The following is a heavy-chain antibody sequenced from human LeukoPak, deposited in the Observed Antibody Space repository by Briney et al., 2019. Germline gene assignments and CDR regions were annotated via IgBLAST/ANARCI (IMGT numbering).Heavy chain of an antibody. CDR3: ARHIHAALTYNLGYSYEDVSDY. V-gene: IGHV4-39*01. J-gene: IGHJ4*02. CDR2: IYYSGST. D-gene: IGHD5-18*01. Sequence: SETLSLTCTVSGGSLSSSSYYWGWLRQPPGKGLEWIGSIYYSGSTYYNPSLKSRVTISVDTSKNQFSLKLSSVTAADTAVYYCARHIHAALTYNLGYSYEDVSDYWGQGTLVTVSS. CDR1: GGSLSSSSYY.